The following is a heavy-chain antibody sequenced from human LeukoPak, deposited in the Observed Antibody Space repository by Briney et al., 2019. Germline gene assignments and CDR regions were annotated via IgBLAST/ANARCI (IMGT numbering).Heavy chain of an antibody. CDR2: IYTSGST. D-gene: IGHD5-12*01. Sequence: SETLSLTCTVSGGSISSGSYYWSWIRQPAGKGLEWIGRIYTSGSTNYNPSLKSRVTISVDTSKNQFSLKLSSVTAADTAVYYCGRDSEDMVATIRALDYWGQGTLVTVSS. CDR1: GGSISSGSYY. CDR3: GRDSEDMVATIRALDY. V-gene: IGHV4-61*02. J-gene: IGHJ4*02.